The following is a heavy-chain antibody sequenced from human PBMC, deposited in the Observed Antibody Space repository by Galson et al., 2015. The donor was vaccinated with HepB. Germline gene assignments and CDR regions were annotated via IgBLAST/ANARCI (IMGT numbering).Heavy chain of an antibody. CDR2: LSGRGEIP. CDR3: AKSKYNIGYYIEF. CDR1: GFAVDSQV. V-gene: IGHV3-23*01. D-gene: IGHD6-19*01. Sequence: SLRLSCAVSGFAVDSQVMTWVRQAPGKGLEWVSSLSGRGEIPYYADSVKGRFTISRDTSRNTLFLQMSSLGTDDTAVYYCAKSKYNIGYYIEFWGQGVLVTVSS. J-gene: IGHJ4*02.